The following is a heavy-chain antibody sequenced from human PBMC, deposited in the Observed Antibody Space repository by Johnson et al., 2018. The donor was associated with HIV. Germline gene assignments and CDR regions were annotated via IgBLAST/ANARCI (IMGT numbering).Heavy chain of an antibody. CDR3: AKDLGGSKTDEWVTDYYEFWNSSPVQDPRVVVGAFDI. Sequence: AAGGVTFNSHAMHWVRQAPGKGLEWVALISYDGTNKYYANSVKGRFTISRDNSKNTLYLQMNSLTSADTAVYYCAKDLGGSKTDEWVTDYYEFWNSSPVQDPRVVVGAFDIWGHGTMVTVSS. CDR2: ISYDGTNK. CDR1: GVTFNSHA. J-gene: IGHJ3*02. V-gene: IGHV3-30*04. D-gene: IGHD3-3*01.